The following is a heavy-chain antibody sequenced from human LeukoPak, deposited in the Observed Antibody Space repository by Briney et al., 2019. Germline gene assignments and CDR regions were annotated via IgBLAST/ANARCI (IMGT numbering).Heavy chain of an antibody. D-gene: IGHD3-22*01. CDR1: GGSISSSSFY. CDR2: IYYRGST. J-gene: IGHJ4*02. V-gene: IGHV4-39*01. CDR3: TEFYFDRSGYADY. Sequence: SETLSLTCTVSGGSISSSSFYWGWIRQPPGKGLEWIGSIYYRGSTYYNPSLKRRVTISVEMSENQVSLKLRSVTAADTAVYYCTEFYFDRSGYADYWGQGTLVTVSS.